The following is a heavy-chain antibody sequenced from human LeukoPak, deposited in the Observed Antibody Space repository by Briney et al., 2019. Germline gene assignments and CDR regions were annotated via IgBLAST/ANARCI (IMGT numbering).Heavy chain of an antibody. J-gene: IGHJ4*02. CDR3: AKSGNNRFDY. D-gene: IGHD4-23*01. Sequence: GGSLRLSCAASGFTVSSNYMSWVRQAPGKGLEWVSAISGSGGSTYYADSVKGRFTISRDNSKSTLYLQMNSLRTEDTAVYYCAKSGNNRFDYWGQGTLVTVSS. V-gene: IGHV3-23*01. CDR2: ISGSGGST. CDR1: GFTVSSNY.